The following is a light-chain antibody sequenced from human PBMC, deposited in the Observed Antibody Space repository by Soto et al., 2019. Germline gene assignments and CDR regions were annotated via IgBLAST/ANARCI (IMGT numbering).Light chain of an antibody. J-gene: IGKJ3*01. Sequence: EIVLTQSPGTLSLSPGERATLSCRASQSVSSSYLAWYQQKPGQAPRLLIYGASSRATGIPDRFSGSGSGTDFTLTISRLDPEDFAVYYCQQYVSSFTFGPGTKVDIK. CDR3: QQYVSSFT. V-gene: IGKV3-20*01. CDR1: QSVSSSY. CDR2: GAS.